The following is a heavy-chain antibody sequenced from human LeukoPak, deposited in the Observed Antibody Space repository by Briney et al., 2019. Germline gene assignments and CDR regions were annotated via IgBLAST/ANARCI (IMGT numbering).Heavy chain of an antibody. V-gene: IGHV3-48*03. CDR3: ARVLGFGELFFDY. D-gene: IGHD3-10*01. Sequence: GGSLRLSCAASGFTFSSYEMNWVRQAPGKGLEWVSYISSSGSTIYYADSVRGRFTISRDNAKNSLYLQMNSLRAEDTAVYYCARVLGFGELFFDYWGQGTLVTVSS. J-gene: IGHJ4*02. CDR2: ISSSGSTI. CDR1: GFTFSSYE.